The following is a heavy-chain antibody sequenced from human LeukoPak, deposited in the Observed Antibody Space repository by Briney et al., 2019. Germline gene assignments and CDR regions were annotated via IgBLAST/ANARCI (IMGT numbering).Heavy chain of an antibody. V-gene: IGHV4-4*07. Sequence: SETLSLTCTVSGGSISSYYWSWIRQPAGKGLEWIGRIYTSGSTNYNPSLKSRVTMSVDTSKNQFSLKLSSVTAADTAVYYCARDECGGSCYPEDYWGQGTLVTVSS. CDR2: IYTSGST. J-gene: IGHJ4*02. D-gene: IGHD2-15*01. CDR3: ARDECGGSCYPEDY. CDR1: GGSISSYY.